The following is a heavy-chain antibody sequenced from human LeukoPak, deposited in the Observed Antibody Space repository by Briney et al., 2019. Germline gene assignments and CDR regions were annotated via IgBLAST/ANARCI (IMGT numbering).Heavy chain of an antibody. V-gene: IGHV4-59*08. Sequence: PSETLSLTCTVSGGAISSYYWSWIRQPPGKGLEWIGYVYDSGSTNYNPSLNSRVTISVDTSRNHFSLKLSSVTAADTAVYFCARHKSGSFYSFDYWGQGTQVTVSS. J-gene: IGHJ4*02. CDR3: ARHKSGSFYSFDY. D-gene: IGHD1-26*01. CDR2: VYDSGST. CDR1: GGAISSYY.